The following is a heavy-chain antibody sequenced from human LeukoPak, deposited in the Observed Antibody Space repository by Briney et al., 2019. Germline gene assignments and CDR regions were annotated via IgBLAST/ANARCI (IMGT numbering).Heavy chain of an antibody. D-gene: IGHD2-2*01. Sequence: ASVKVSCKASGYTFTGYYMHWVLQAPGQGLEWMGWINPNSGGTNYAQKFQGRVTMTRDTSISTAYMELSRLRSDDTAVYYCAREFRVYCSSTSCSRYMDVWGKGTTVTVSS. CDR2: INPNSGGT. CDR3: AREFRVYCSSTSCSRYMDV. CDR1: GYTFTGYY. V-gene: IGHV1-2*02. J-gene: IGHJ6*03.